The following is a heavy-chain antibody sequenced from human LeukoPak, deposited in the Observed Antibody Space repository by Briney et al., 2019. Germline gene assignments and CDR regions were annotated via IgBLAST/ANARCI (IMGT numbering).Heavy chain of an antibody. V-gene: IGHV4-39*01. CDR1: GGSINSHSYY. CDR2: VYYDGPS. CDR3: VRHISTNTGYFDS. D-gene: IGHD5-24*01. J-gene: IGHJ4*02. Sequence: SETLSLTCTVSGGSINSHSYYWGWVRQPPGKGLERIGSVYYDGPSYSNPSLKSRVAVFVDTSRDQFSLDLSFVTAADTALYYCVRHISTNTGYFDSCGQGTLVSVSS.